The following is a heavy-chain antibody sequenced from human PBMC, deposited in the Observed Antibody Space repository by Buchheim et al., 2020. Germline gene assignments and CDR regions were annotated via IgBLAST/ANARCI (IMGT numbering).Heavy chain of an antibody. D-gene: IGHD6-13*01. CDR2: IWYDGSNE. J-gene: IGHJ4*02. Sequence: QVQLVESGGGVVQPGRSLRLSCAASGLTFSNYGMHWVRQAPGKGLEWVAVIWYDGSNEFYADSVKGRFIISRDNSKNTLYLQMNSLRAEDTAVYYCAKSSSSWYAHFDYWGQGTL. CDR3: AKSSSSWYAHFDY. V-gene: IGHV3-33*06. CDR1: GLTFSNYG.